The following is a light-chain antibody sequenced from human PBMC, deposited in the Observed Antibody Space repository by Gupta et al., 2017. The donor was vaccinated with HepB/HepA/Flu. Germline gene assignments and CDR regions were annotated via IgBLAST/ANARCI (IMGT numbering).Light chain of an antibody. V-gene: IGKV2-30*01. CDR1: QSLVNSDGNTY. Sequence: DVVVIPSPLSLPVTLGQPASLSCRSSQSLVNSDGNTYLNWFHQRPGQSPRRLIYQVSNRDSGVPDRFSGSGSGTDFTLRISRVEAEDVGVYYCMQGTHWPRTFGQGTKVEIK. J-gene: IGKJ1*01. CDR2: QVS. CDR3: MQGTHWPRT.